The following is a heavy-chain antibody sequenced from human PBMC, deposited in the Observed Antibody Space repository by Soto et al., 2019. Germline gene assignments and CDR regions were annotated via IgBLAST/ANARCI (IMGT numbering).Heavy chain of an antibody. CDR2: VHVTGNI. V-gene: IGHV4-4*07. CDR1: NDSFTSYY. J-gene: IGHJ6*04. D-gene: IGHD2-8*01. CDR3: ARDAKFSLSWYYYQGIDV. Sequence: QVSLQESGPGLVRSSETLSLTCTVSNDSFTSYYWSWIRQSAGRGLEWIGRVHVTGNIHYNPSLRSRVTMSSDSSSGQFFLRLTSVTAADTAVYYCARDAKFSLSWYYYQGIDVWGAGTTVTVTS.